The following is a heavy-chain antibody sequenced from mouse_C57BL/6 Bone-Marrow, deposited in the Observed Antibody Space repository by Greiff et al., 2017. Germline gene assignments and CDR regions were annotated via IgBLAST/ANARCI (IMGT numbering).Heavy chain of an antibody. CDR1: GFNFKDDY. Sequence: VQLQQSGAELVRPGASVKLSCTASGFNFKDDYMHWVKQRPEQGLEWIGWIDPENGDTEYASKFQGKATITADTSSNTAYLQLSSLTSEDTAVYYCTTPFITAVVGAYWGQGTLVTVSA. D-gene: IGHD1-1*01. CDR3: TTPFITAVVGAY. V-gene: IGHV14-4*01. CDR2: IDPENGDT. J-gene: IGHJ3*01.